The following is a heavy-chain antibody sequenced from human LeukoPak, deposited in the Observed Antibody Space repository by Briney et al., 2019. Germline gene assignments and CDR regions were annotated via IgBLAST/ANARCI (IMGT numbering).Heavy chain of an antibody. V-gene: IGHV4-39*07. CDR3: ARIPSPGWFDP. CDR2: IYYSGNT. J-gene: IGHJ5*02. Sequence: SETLSLTCTVSGVFISSSNSYWGWIRQPPGKGLEWIGSIYYSGNTYYNASLKSQVSISIDTSKNQFSLKLTSVTAADTAVYYCARIPSPGWFDPWGQGTLVTVSS. CDR1: GVFISSSNSY.